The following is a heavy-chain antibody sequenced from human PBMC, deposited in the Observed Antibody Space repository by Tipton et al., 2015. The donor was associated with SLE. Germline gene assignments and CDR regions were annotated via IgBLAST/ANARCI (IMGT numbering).Heavy chain of an antibody. Sequence: TLSLTCTVSGGSISGYYWSWIRQPPGKGLEWIGYIYHSGSTYYNPSLKSRVTISVDTSKNQFSLKLSSVTAADTAVYYCARMGISYGKYHFDYWGQGTLVTVSS. CDR3: ARMGISYGKYHFDY. CDR2: IYHSGST. J-gene: IGHJ4*02. CDR1: GGSISGYY. V-gene: IGHV4-59*12. D-gene: IGHD5-18*01.